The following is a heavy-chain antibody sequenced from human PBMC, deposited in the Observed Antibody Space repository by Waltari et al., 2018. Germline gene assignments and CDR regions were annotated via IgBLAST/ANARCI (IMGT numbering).Heavy chain of an antibody. CDR2: INPNNGDT. V-gene: IGHV1-2*02. Sequence: QVQLVQSGAEVKKPGASVNVSCKASGYTFTGYYMHWVRQAPGQGLEWIGWINPNNGDTNYAQKFQGRVTMTMDTSSSTAYMELSRLRSDDTALYYCARDPWFGELLYFFDPWGQGTLVTVSS. CDR3: ARDPWFGELLYFFDP. D-gene: IGHD3-10*01. J-gene: IGHJ5*02. CDR1: GYTFTGYY.